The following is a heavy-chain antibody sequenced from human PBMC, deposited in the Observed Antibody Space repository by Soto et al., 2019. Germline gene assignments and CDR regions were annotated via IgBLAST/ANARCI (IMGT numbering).Heavy chain of an antibody. CDR2: ISYDGSNK. CDR1: GFTFSRYA. CDR3: ARVHNTVGSMDV. V-gene: IGHV3-30-3*01. J-gene: IGHJ6*02. D-gene: IGHD4-4*01. Sequence: PGGSLRLSCAASGFTFSRYAMHWVRQAPGKGLEWVAVISYDGSNKYYADSVKGRFTISRDNSKNTLYLQMNSLRAEDTAVYYCARVHNTVGSMDVWGQGTTVTVSS.